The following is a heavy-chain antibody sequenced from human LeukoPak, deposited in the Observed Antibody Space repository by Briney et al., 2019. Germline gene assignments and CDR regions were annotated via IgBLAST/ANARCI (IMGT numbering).Heavy chain of an antibody. J-gene: IGHJ4*02. CDR1: GFTFSSYG. CDR2: IWYDGSSK. V-gene: IGHV3-33*01. D-gene: IGHD5-24*01. CDR3: ARRGMATAIDY. Sequence: PGGSLRLSCAASGFTFSSYGMHWVRQAPGKGLEWVAVIWYDGSSKYYADSVKGRFTISRDTSKNTLYLQMNSLRAEDTAVYYCARRGMATAIDYWGRGTLVTVSS.